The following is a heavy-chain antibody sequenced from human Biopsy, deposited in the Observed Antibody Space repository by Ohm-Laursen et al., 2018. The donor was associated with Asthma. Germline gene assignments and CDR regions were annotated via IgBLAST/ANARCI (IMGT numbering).Heavy chain of an antibody. CDR2: ISSSSSTI. J-gene: IGHJ6*02. D-gene: IGHD3-3*01. CDR3: ARMITVFGVVSRGMDV. CDR1: GFTFSSYS. V-gene: IGHV3-48*02. Sequence: LSLTCAASGFTFSSYSMNWVRQAPGKGLEWVSYISSSSSTIYYADSVKGRFTISRDNAKNSLYLQMNSLRDEDTAVYYCARMITVFGVVSRGMDVWGQGTTVTVSS.